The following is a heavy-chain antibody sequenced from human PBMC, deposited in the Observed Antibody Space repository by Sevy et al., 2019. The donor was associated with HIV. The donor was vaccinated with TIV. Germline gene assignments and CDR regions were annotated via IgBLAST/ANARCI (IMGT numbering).Heavy chain of an antibody. Sequence: GGSLRLSCAASGFTVSSNYMSWVRQAPGKGLEWVSVIYSGGSTYYADSVKGRFTISRDNSKNTLYLQMNSLRAEDTAMYYCARWGEQQPGAFDIWGQRTMVTVSS. CDR2: IYSGGST. CDR1: GFTVSSNY. D-gene: IGHD6-13*01. V-gene: IGHV3-53*01. CDR3: ARWGEQQPGAFDI. J-gene: IGHJ3*02.